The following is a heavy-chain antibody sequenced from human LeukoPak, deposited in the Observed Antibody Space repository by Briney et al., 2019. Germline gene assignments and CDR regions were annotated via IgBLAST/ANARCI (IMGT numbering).Heavy chain of an antibody. D-gene: IGHD5-24*01. V-gene: IGHV4-38-2*02. CDR1: GYSISSGYY. Sequence: SETLSLTCTVSGYSISSGYYWGWIRQPAGKGLEWIGSIYHSGSTYYNPSLKSRVTISVDTSKNQFSLKLSSVTAADTAVYYCARALEMATPAGDYWGQGTLVTVSS. CDR2: IYHSGST. CDR3: ARALEMATPAGDY. J-gene: IGHJ4*02.